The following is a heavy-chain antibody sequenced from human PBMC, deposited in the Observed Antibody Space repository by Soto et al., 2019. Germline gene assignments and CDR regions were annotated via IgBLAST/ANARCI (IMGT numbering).Heavy chain of an antibody. D-gene: IGHD3-3*01. CDR2: IIPIFGTA. CDR1: GGTFSSYA. Sequence: GASVKVXCKASGGTFSSYAISWVRQAPGQGLEWMGGIIPIFGTANYAQKFQGRVTLTADEFTSTAYMELSSLRSEDTAVNYCARWSGYMQYAFDICGQGTMVTVSS. J-gene: IGHJ3*02. CDR3: ARWSGYMQYAFDI. V-gene: IGHV1-69*13.